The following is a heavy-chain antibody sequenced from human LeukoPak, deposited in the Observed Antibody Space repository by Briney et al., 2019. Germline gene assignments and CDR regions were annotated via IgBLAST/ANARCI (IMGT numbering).Heavy chain of an antibody. Sequence: SVKVSCKASGGTFSSYAISWVRQAPGQGLEWMGGIIPIFGTANYAQKFQGRVTITADKSTSTAYMELSSLRSEDTAVYYCARGTYYYDSQGFDPWGQGTLVTVSS. D-gene: IGHD3-22*01. V-gene: IGHV1-69*06. CDR1: GGTFSSYA. J-gene: IGHJ5*02. CDR3: ARGTYYYDSQGFDP. CDR2: IIPIFGTA.